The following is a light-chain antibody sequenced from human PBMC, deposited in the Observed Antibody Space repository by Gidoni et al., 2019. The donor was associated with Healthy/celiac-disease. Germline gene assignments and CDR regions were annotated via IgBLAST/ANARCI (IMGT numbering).Light chain of an antibody. CDR2: AAS. CDR3: QQRSNWPS. V-gene: IGKV3-11*01. CDR1: QSGNNY. J-gene: IGKJ2*03. Sequence: EMVLKQSSATRSLSPGERATLSCRASQSGNNYLACYQQKPGHAPSLLFSAASNKATGIPARFGGSWAGTDFIITISRLEPEDFAFYYCQQRSNWPSFGQGTKLEIK.